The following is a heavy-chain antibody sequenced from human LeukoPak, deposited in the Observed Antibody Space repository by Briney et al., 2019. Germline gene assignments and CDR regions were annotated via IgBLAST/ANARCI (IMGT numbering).Heavy chain of an antibody. Sequence: GGSLRLSCAASGFTFSSYAMSWVRQAPGKGLEWVSAISGSGGSTYYAVSVKGRFTISRDNSKNSLYLQMNSLRAEDTALYYCARQTHYYDSRGGAFDIWGQGTMVTVSS. CDR2: ISGSGGST. CDR3: ARQTHYYDSRGGAFDI. J-gene: IGHJ3*02. D-gene: IGHD3-22*01. V-gene: IGHV3-23*01. CDR1: GFTFSSYA.